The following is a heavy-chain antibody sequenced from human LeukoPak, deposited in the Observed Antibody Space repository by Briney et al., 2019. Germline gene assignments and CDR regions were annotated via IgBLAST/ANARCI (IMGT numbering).Heavy chain of an antibody. V-gene: IGHV7-4-1*02. Sequence: ASVKVSCKASGYTFTSYAMNWVRQAPGQGLEWMGWINTNTGNPTYAQGFTGRFVFSLDTSVSTAYLQISSLKAEDTAVYYCARVLTMDYYYGMDVWGQGTTVTVSS. CDR3: ARVLTMDYYYGMDV. J-gene: IGHJ6*02. D-gene: IGHD4/OR15-4a*01. CDR1: GYTFTSYA. CDR2: INTNTGNP.